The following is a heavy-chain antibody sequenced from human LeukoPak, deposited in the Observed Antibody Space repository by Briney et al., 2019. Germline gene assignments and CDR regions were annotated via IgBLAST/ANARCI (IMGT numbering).Heavy chain of an antibody. J-gene: IGHJ4*02. V-gene: IGHV3-23*01. D-gene: IGHD5-12*01. CDR2: ISDRGGKT. CDR1: GFMFSSNA. Sequence: GGSLRLSCAASGFMFSSNAMSWVRQAPGKGLEWVSAISDRGGKTWYADSVKGRFTSSRDNSKNTLYLQMNSLRAEDTALYYCAKKSREATFESWGQGTLVTVSS. CDR3: AKKSREATFES.